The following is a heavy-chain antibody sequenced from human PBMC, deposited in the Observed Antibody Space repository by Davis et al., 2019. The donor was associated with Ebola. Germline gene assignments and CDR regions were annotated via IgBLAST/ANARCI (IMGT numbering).Heavy chain of an antibody. CDR1: GFTFSSYS. V-gene: IGHV3-21*04. D-gene: IGHD3-3*01. Sequence: PGGSLRPSCAASGFTFSSYSMNWLRQAPGKGLAWVSSISSSSSYIYYADSVKGRFTISRDNAKNSLYLQMNSLRAEDTAVYYCAYGFLEWPSNAFDIWGQGTMVTVSS. J-gene: IGHJ3*02. CDR3: AYGFLEWPSNAFDI. CDR2: ISSSSSYI.